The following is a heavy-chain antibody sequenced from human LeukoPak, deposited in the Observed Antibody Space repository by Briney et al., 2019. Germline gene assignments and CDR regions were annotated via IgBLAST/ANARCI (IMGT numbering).Heavy chain of an antibody. Sequence: ASVKVSCKASGYTFTGYYMHWVRQAPGQGLEWMGWLNPNSGGTNYAQKFQGRVTMTRDTSISTAYMELSRLRSDDTAVYYCARVGLTTVTTSGNYWGQGTLVTVSS. CDR1: GYTFTGYY. CDR3: ARVGLTTVTTSGNY. V-gene: IGHV1-2*02. CDR2: LNPNSGGT. D-gene: IGHD4-17*01. J-gene: IGHJ4*02.